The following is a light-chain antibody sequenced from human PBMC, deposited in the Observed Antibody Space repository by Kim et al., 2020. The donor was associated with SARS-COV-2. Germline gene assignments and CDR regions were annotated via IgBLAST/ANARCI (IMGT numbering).Light chain of an antibody. CDR2: QDN. CDR3: LAWDTSTHNYV. V-gene: IGLV3-1*01. Sequence: SYELTQPPSVSVSPGQTASITCSGFKLGDKYVSWYQQKAGQSPVLVIYQDNQRPSGIPERFSGSNSGNTATLTISGTQAMDEADYYCLAWDTSTHNYVFGTGTKVTVL. J-gene: IGLJ1*01. CDR1: KLGDKY.